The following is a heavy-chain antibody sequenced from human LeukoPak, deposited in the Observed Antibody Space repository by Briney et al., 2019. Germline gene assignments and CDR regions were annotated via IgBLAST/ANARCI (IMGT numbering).Heavy chain of an antibody. J-gene: IGHJ3*02. V-gene: IGHV4-34*01. D-gene: IGHD4-23*01. Sequence: PETMSLTCAADGAFLGGYYWSCVRQPAGKGREWIGEINHSGSTNYTPSLKSRVTISVDTSKNQFSLKLSSVTAADTAVYYCARKLGTDAFDIWGQGTMVTVSS. CDR1: GAFLGGYY. CDR2: INHSGST. CDR3: ARKLGTDAFDI.